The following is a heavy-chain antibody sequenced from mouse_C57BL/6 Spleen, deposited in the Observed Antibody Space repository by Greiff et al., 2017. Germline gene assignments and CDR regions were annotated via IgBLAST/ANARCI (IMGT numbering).Heavy chain of an antibody. V-gene: IGHV3-6*01. CDR3: ERNYGSSYGYFDV. CDR2: ISHDGSN. CDR1: GYSITCGYY. Sequence: EVKLQESGPGLVKPSQSLPLTCSVTGYSITCGYYWNWIRQFPGNKLEWMGYISHDGSNNSTPSLKNRIPITRDTSKNQFFLKLNSVTTEDTATYYCERNYGSSYGYFDVWGTGTTVTVSS. J-gene: IGHJ1*03. D-gene: IGHD1-1*01.